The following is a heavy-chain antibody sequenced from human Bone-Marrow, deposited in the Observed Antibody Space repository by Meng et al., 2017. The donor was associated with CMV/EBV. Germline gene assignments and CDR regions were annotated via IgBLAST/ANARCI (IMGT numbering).Heavy chain of an antibody. CDR1: GFTFSSYA. CDR2: IYSGGSST. Sequence: GESLKISCAASGFTFSSYAMSWVRQAPGKGLEWVSVIYSGGSSTYYADSVKGRFTISRDNSKNTLYLQMNSLRAEDTAVYYCAKERYDFWSGSSVYYYYGMDVWGQGTTVTVSS. D-gene: IGHD3-3*01. J-gene: IGHJ6*02. CDR3: AKERYDFWSGSSVYYYYGMDV. V-gene: IGHV3-23*03.